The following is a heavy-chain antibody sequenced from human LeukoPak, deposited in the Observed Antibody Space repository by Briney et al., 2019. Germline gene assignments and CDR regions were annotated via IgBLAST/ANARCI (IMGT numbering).Heavy chain of an antibody. CDR3: ARLMVAANIGYCSGGSCYSSDY. Sequence: ASVKVSCKASGGTFSSYAISWVRQAPGQGLEWMGRIIPILGIANYAQEFQGRVTITADKSTSTAYMELSSLRSEDTAVYYCARLMVAANIGYCSGGSCYSSDYWGQGTLVTVSS. D-gene: IGHD2-15*01. J-gene: IGHJ4*02. V-gene: IGHV1-69*04. CDR2: IIPILGIA. CDR1: GGTFSSYA.